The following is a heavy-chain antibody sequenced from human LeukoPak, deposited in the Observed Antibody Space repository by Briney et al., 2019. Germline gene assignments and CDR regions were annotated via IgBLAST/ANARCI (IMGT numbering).Heavy chain of an antibody. CDR3: AKSPGINSHAY. CDR1: GFTFRSYG. CDR2: ISYDGSKK. Sequence: PGGSLRLSCAASGFTFRSYGIHGVRQAPGKGLEWVAVISYDGSKKYYADSVKGRFTISRDNSKNTLYLQMNSLRAEDTAVYYCAKSPGINSHAYWGQGTLVTVSS. D-gene: IGHD4-23*01. J-gene: IGHJ4*02. V-gene: IGHV3-30*18.